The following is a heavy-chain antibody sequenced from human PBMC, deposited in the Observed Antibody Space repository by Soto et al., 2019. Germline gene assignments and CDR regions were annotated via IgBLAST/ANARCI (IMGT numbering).Heavy chain of an antibody. D-gene: IGHD3-22*01. Sequence: PSETLSLTCTVSGGSISSYYWSWIRQPPGKGLEWIGYIYYSGSTNYNPSLKNRVSISVYTTTKQFPLKLSSVTAADTAVYYCARAPNYYDSSGYGGKAFDIWGQGTMVTVSS. CDR1: GGSISSYY. CDR2: IYYSGST. V-gene: IGHV4-59*01. J-gene: IGHJ3*02. CDR3: ARAPNYYDSSGYGGKAFDI.